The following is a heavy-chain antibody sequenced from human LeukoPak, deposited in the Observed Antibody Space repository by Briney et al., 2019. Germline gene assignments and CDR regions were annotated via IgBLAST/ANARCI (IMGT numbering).Heavy chain of an antibody. CDR2: ISGSGGST. CDR1: GFTFSSYS. V-gene: IGHV3-23*01. Sequence: GGSLRLSCAASGFTFSSYSMNWVRQAPGKGLEWVSAISGSGGSTYYADSVKGRFTISRDNSKNTLYLQMNSLRAEDTAVYYCAKGRDGSGSYGDYYYYMDVWGKGTTVTISS. J-gene: IGHJ6*03. CDR3: AKGRDGSGSYGDYYYYMDV. D-gene: IGHD3-10*01.